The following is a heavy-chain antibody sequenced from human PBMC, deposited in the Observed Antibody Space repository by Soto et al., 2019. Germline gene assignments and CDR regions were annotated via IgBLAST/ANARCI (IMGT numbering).Heavy chain of an antibody. CDR3: ATAEVDY. J-gene: IGHJ4*02. CDR1: GYTFGNHW. CDR2: MNSDGGII. V-gene: IGHV3-74*01. Sequence: GGSLRLSCAVAGYTFGNHWMHWVRQAPGKGLEWVSRMNSDGGIINYADSVKGRFTVSRDNAKNTLYLQMNSLRVEDTAIYYCATAEVDYWGPGTLVTVSS.